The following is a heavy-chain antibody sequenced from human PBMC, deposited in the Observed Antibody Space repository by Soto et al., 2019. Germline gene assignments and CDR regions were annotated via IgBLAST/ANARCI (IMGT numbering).Heavy chain of an antibody. Sequence: ASVKVSCMASGYTFTSYDINWVRQATGQGLEWMGWMNPNSGNTGYAQKFQGRVTMTRNTSISTAYMELSSLRSEDTAVYYCARGHALAAADDYWGQGTLVTVSS. J-gene: IGHJ4*02. CDR2: MNPNSGNT. CDR3: ARGHALAAADDY. CDR1: GYTFTSYD. D-gene: IGHD6-13*01. V-gene: IGHV1-8*01.